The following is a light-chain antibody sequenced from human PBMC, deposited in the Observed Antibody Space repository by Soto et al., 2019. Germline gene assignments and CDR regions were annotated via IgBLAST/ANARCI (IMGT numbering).Light chain of an antibody. Sequence: QSALXQPATVSGSPGQSITISCTGTSSDVGSYNLVSWYQQHPGKAPKVMIYEVSKRPSGVPNRFSGSKSGNTASLTISGLQAEDEADYYCCSYAGSSTYVFGTGTKVTVL. CDR3: CSYAGSSTYV. V-gene: IGLV2-23*02. CDR2: EVS. J-gene: IGLJ1*01. CDR1: SSDVGSYNL.